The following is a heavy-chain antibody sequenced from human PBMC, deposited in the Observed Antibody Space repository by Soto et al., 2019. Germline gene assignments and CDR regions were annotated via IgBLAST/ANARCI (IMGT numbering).Heavy chain of an antibody. CDR1: GYDFLNYN. CDR2: INPSGGYT. V-gene: IGHV1-46*01. CDR3: TRADSGVVILPDVRPLFDL. Sequence: QMQMLQSGAEVRKPGASVKVSCKTSGYDFLNYNIHWVRQAPGQGLEWMGVINPSGGYTRHAQKFQARFNLTRDTSSTPVYMDLRGLSSEDTAVYYCTRADSGVVILPDVRPLFDLWGQGTLVVVSS. J-gene: IGHJ4*02. D-gene: IGHD3-10*01.